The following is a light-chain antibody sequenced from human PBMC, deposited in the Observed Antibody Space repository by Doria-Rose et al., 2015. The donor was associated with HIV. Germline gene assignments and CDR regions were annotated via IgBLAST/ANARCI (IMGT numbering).Light chain of an antibody. J-gene: IGKJ5*01. Sequence: TQSPGTLSLSPGERATLSCRASQRVKSSYLAWYQQKPGQAPRLLIYDASTRATGIPDRFSGSGSGTDSTLTISRLELEDVAVYYCQQYGTSRGTFGQGTRLEIK. CDR3: QQYGTSRGT. CDR1: QRVKSSY. CDR2: DAS. V-gene: IGKV3-20*01.